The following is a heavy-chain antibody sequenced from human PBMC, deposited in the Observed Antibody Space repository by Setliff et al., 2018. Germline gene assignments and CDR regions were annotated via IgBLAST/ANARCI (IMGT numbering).Heavy chain of an antibody. J-gene: IGHJ5*02. CDR1: GGSFSGYY. CDR3: GRSEAYNWFDP. CDR2: INHSGST. V-gene: IGHV4-34*01. Sequence: SETLSLTCAVYGGSFSGYYWSWICQPPGKGLEWIGEINHSGSTNYNPSLKSRVTISIDTSKNQFSLKLHSVTAADTAVYYCGRSEAYNWFDPWGQGTLVTVSS.